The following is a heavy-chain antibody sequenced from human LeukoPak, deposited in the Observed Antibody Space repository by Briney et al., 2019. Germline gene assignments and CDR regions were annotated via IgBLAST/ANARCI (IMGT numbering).Heavy chain of an antibody. CDR2: INWNGGST. CDR3: ARVSHDTSGYFYVGAFDI. D-gene: IGHD3-22*01. V-gene: IGHV3-20*01. CDR1: GFTFSSYS. J-gene: IGHJ3*02. Sequence: GGSLRLSCAASGFTFSSYSMNWVRQAPGKGLEWVSGINWNGGSTDYTDSVKGRFTISRDNAKNSLYLQMNSLRAEDTAFYHCARVSHDTSGYFYVGAFDIWGQGTMITVSS.